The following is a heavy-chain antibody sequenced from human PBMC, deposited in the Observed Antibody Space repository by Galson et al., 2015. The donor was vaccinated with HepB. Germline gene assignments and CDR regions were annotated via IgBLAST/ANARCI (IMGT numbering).Heavy chain of an antibody. J-gene: IGHJ1*01. CDR1: GFTFSSYA. D-gene: IGHD6-19*01. CDR2: ISYDGSNK. V-gene: IGHV3-30*04. CDR3: VSPLAVAGTEYFQH. Sequence: SLRLSCAASGFTFSSYAMHWVRQAPGKGLEWVAVISYDGSNKYYADSVKGRFTISRDNSKNTLYLQMNSLRAEDTAVYYCVSPLAVAGTEYFQHWGQGTLVTVSS.